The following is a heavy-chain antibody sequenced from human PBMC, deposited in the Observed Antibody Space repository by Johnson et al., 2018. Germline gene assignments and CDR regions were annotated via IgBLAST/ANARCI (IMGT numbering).Heavy chain of an antibody. CDR3: WRIHHYVWGSHRNDEDAFDI. V-gene: IGHV3-30-3*01. CDR2: ISYDGDNK. Sequence: QVQLVESGGGVVQPGESLRLSCEASGFTFSSYPIHWVRQAPGKGLEWVAVISYDGDNKYYADSVKGRFTISRDNSKNTVYLQTMSLREEDTAMYYCWRIHHYVWGSHRNDEDAFDIWGGGTMVTVSS. CDR1: GFTFSSYP. D-gene: IGHD3-16*02. J-gene: IGHJ3*02.